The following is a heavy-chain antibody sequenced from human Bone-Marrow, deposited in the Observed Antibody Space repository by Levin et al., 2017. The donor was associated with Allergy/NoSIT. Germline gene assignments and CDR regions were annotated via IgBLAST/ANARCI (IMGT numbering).Heavy chain of an antibody. D-gene: IGHD4-17*01. V-gene: IGHV3-30*18. J-gene: IGHJ3*02. CDR1: GFTFSSYG. CDR3: AKEGYYGDYIGAFDI. CDR2: ISYDGSNK. Sequence: GESLKISCAASGFTFSSYGMHWVRQAPGKGLEWVAVISYDGSNKYYADSVKGRFTISRDNSKNTLYLQMNSLRAEDTAVYYCAKEGYYGDYIGAFDIWGQGTMVTVSS.